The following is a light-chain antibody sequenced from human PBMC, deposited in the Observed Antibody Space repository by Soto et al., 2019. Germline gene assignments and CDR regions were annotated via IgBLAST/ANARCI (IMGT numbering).Light chain of an antibody. CDR3: SSYAGTIL. J-gene: IGLJ2*01. Sequence: QSALTQPPSASGSPGQSVTISCTGTSSDVGIYNYVSWYQQHPGRAPKLIIYEVTKRPSGVPDRFSGSKSGNTASLTVSGLQAEDEADYYCSSYAGTILFGGGTKLTVL. CDR2: EVT. CDR1: SSDVGIYNY. V-gene: IGLV2-8*01.